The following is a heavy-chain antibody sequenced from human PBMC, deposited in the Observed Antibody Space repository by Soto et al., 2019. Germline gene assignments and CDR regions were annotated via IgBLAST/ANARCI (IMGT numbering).Heavy chain of an antibody. J-gene: IGHJ6*02. CDR1: GGSISSSSYY. V-gene: IGHV4-39*01. Sequence: SETLSLTCTVSGGSISSSSYYWGWIRQPPGKGLEWIGSIYYSGSTYYNPSLKSRVTISVDMSKNQFSLKLSSVTAADTAVYYCARLNGITMVRGHSTLEAYYYYGMDVWGQGTTVTVSS. D-gene: IGHD3-10*01. CDR2: IYYSGST. CDR3: ARLNGITMVRGHSTLEAYYYYGMDV.